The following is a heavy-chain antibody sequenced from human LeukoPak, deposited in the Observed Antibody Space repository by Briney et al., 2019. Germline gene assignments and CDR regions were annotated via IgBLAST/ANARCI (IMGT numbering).Heavy chain of an antibody. CDR2: VHSDGSIT. Sequence: GGSLRLSCAASEFTFGNYWINWVSKDPGKGLVWVSRVHSDGSITNYADSVKGRFSISRDSAKNTLYLQMSSLRSEDTAVYYCAREQEDCTGTTCYRAFDVWGQGTMVTVS. V-gene: IGHV3-74*01. CDR3: AREQEDCTGTTCYRAFDV. D-gene: IGHD2-2*01. CDR1: EFTFGNYW. J-gene: IGHJ3*01.